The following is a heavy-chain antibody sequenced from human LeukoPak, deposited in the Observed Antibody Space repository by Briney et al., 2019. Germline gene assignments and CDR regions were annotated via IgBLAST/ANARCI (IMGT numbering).Heavy chain of an antibody. Sequence: GGSLRLSCAASGFTFSDYYMSWVRQAPGKGLEWVANIKQDGSEKYYVNSVKGRFTISRDNAKNSLYLQMNSLRAEDTAVYYCARWYSSGWFDPWGQGTLVTVSS. J-gene: IGHJ5*02. CDR2: IKQDGSEK. D-gene: IGHD6-19*01. V-gene: IGHV3-7*01. CDR1: GFTFSDYY. CDR3: ARWYSSGWFDP.